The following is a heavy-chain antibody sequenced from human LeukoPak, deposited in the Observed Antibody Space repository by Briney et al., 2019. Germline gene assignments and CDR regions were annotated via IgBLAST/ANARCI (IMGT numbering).Heavy chain of an antibody. D-gene: IGHD1-26*01. Sequence: KTPETLSLTRTVSRGSIRSYYWGLVRQPPRKGLEWIGRIYTTGTTQYNPSLKSRVTMSVDTSTNQVYLNLRSMTAADTAVYYCGRQGYTANYYFFDYWSQGTLVAVS. J-gene: IGHJ4*02. CDR3: GRQGYTANYYFFDY. CDR1: RGSIRSYY. CDR2: IYTTGTT. V-gene: IGHV4-4*07.